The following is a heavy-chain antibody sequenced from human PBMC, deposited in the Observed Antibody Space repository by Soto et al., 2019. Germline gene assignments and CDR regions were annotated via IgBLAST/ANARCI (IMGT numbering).Heavy chain of an antibody. J-gene: IGHJ5*02. CDR2: VSFDGSNK. V-gene: IGHV3-30-3*01. D-gene: IGHD6-13*01. CDR3: ARDQTGITTAGGGRIDR. Sequence: QVQLVESGGGVVQPGRSLRLSCAASGFTFSTHAMHWVRQAPGKGLECVAIVSFDGSNKYYADSVKGRFTISRDNSKNTLYLQMSGLTPEDTAFYYCARDQTGITTAGGGRIDRWGQGTRVTVSS. CDR1: GFTFSTHA.